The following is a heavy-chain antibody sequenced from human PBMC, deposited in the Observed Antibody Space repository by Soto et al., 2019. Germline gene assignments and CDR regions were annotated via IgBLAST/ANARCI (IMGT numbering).Heavy chain of an antibody. V-gene: IGHV3-30*18. CDR1: GFTFSSYG. J-gene: IGHJ4*02. CDR2: ISYDGSNK. Sequence: GGSLSLSCAASGFTFSSYGMHWVRQAPGKGLEWVAVISYDGSNKYYADSVKGRFTISRDNSKNTLYLQMNSLRAEDTAVYYCAKEKSFDYWGQGTLVTVSS. CDR3: AKEKSFDY.